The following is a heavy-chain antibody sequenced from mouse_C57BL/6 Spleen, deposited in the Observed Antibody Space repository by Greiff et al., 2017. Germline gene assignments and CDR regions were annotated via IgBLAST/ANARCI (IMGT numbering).Heavy chain of an antibody. Sequence: EVQLQESGGGLVQPGGSLSLSCAASGFTFTDYYMSWVRQPPGKALEWLGFIRNKANGYTTEYSASVKGRFTISRDNSQSILYLQMNALRAEDSATYYCARSPPYYYGSSYFDYWGQGTTLTVSS. J-gene: IGHJ2*01. D-gene: IGHD1-1*01. CDR1: GFTFTDYY. CDR3: ARSPPYYYGSSYFDY. CDR2: IRNKANGYTT. V-gene: IGHV7-3*01.